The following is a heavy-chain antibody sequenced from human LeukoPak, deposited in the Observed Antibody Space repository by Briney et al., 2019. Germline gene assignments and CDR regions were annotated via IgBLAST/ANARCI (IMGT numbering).Heavy chain of an antibody. Sequence: GGSLRLSCAASGFTFSSYAMHWVRQAPGKGLEWVAVISYDGSNKYYADSVKGRFTISRDNSKNTLYLQMNSLRAEDTAVYHCARAQIVVVILHYWGQGTLVTVSS. CDR3: ARAQIVVVILHY. CDR2: ISYDGSNK. J-gene: IGHJ4*02. CDR1: GFTFSSYA. D-gene: IGHD3-22*01. V-gene: IGHV3-30*04.